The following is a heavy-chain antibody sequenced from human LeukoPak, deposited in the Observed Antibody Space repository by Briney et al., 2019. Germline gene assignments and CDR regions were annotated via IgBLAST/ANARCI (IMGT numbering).Heavy chain of an antibody. CDR1: GFTFSSYA. CDR3: AKDVGWLQAFDY. D-gene: IGHD5-24*01. Sequence: GGSLRLSCAASGFTFSSYAMSWVRQAPGKALEWVSAIIGSGVSTDYADSVKGRFTISRDNSKNTLYLQMNSLRAEDTAVYYCAKDVGWLQAFDYWGQGTLVTVSS. CDR2: IIGSGVST. V-gene: IGHV3-23*01. J-gene: IGHJ4*02.